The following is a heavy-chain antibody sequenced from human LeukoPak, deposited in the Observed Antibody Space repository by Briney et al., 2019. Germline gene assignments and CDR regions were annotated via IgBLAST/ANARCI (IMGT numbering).Heavy chain of an antibody. J-gene: IGHJ3*02. CDR1: GGSINSYY. CDR2: IYYSGNT. D-gene: IGHD2-2*01. Sequence: SETLSLTCAVFGGSINSYYWSWIRQPPGKGLEWIGYIYYSGNTNYNPSFKSRVTISVDTSKNQFSLKLSSVTAADTAIYYCVRQPSVTAAFDIWGQGTMVTVSS. V-gene: IGHV4-59*08. CDR3: VRQPSVTAAFDI.